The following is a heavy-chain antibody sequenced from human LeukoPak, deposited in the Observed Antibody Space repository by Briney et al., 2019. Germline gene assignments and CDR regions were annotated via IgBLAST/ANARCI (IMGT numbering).Heavy chain of an antibody. J-gene: IGHJ4*02. D-gene: IGHD3-3*01. CDR3: AREGGFSRPLDY. CDR1: GGSVTSTNW. CDR2: VHLDGRT. V-gene: IGHV4-4*02. Sequence: SETLSLTCGVSGGSVTSTNWWTWVRPPPGKGLEWIGEVHLDGRTNYNPSLKSRLTMSVDLSENHISLKLTSVTAADTAVYYCAREGGFSRPLDYSGQGTLVTVSS.